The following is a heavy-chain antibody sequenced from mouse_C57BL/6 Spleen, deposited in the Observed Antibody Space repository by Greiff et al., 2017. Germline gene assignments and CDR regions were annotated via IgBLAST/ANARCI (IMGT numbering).Heavy chain of an antibody. CDR1: GFTFSSYG. CDR3: ARQGDWALAY. D-gene: IGHD4-1*01. CDR2: ISSGGSYT. J-gene: IGHJ3*01. Sequence: EVQVVESGGDLVKPGGSLKLSCAASGFTFSSYGMSWVRQTPDKRLEWVATISSGGSYTYYPDSVKGRFTISRDNAKNTLYLQMSSLKSEDTAMYYCARQGDWALAYWGQGTLVTVSA. V-gene: IGHV5-6*01.